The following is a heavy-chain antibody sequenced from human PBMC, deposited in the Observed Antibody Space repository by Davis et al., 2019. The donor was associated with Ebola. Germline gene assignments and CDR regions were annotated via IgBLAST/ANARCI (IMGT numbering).Heavy chain of an antibody. D-gene: IGHD2-2*01. J-gene: IGHJ6*02. CDR3: ARGGYCSSTSCYYPDYYYYGMDV. CDR1: GYTFTSYY. V-gene: IGHV1-46*01. CDR2: INPSGGST. Sequence: ASVKVSCKASGYTFTSYYMHWVRQAPGQGLEWMGIINPSGGSTSYAQKFQGRVTMTTDTSTSTAYMELRSLRSDDAAVYYCARGGYCSSTSCYYPDYYYYGMDVWGQGTTVTVSS.